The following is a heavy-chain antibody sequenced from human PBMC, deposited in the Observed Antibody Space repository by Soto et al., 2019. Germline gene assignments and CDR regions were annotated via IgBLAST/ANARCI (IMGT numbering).Heavy chain of an antibody. CDR3: AKEDTSSGSLDY. J-gene: IGHJ4*02. CDR2: ISDSGATT. D-gene: IGHD6-19*01. V-gene: IGHV3-23*01. Sequence: SXRLSCAASGFPFVENSMSWVRQAPGKGLEWVSCISDSGATTYYADSVRGRFTISRDNSKNTLYLQMKSLRAEDSASYYCAKEDTSSGSLDYWGQGALVTVSS. CDR1: GFPFVENS.